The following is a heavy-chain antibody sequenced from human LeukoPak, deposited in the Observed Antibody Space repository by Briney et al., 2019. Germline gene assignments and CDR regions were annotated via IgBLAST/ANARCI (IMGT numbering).Heavy chain of an antibody. Sequence: PGGSLRLSCAASGFTFSSYAMSWVRQAPGKGLEWVSAISGSGGSTYYADSVKGRFTISRDNSKNTLYLQMNSLRAEDTAVYYCAKIRYDFWSGRVNTYYFDYWGQGTLVTVSS. D-gene: IGHD3-3*01. J-gene: IGHJ4*02. CDR1: GFTFSSYA. CDR2: ISGSGGST. V-gene: IGHV3-23*01. CDR3: AKIRYDFWSGRVNTYYFDY.